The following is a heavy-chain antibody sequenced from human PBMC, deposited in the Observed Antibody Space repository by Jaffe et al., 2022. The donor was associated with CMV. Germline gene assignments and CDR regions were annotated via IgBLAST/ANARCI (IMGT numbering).Heavy chain of an antibody. CDR2: IYWDDDK. CDR1: GFSLSTSGVG. Sequence: QITLKESGPTLVKPTQTLTLTCTFSGFSLSTSGVGVGWIRQPPGKALEWLALIYWDDDKRYSPSLKSRLTITKDTSKNQVVLTMTNMDPVDTATYYCAHTVEMATITPPFDYWGQGTLVTVSS. J-gene: IGHJ4*02. D-gene: IGHD5-12*01. CDR3: AHTVEMATITPPFDY. V-gene: IGHV2-5*02.